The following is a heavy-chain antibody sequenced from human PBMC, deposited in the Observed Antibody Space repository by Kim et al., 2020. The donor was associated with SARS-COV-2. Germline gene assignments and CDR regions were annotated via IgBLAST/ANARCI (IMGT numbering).Heavy chain of an antibody. J-gene: IGHJ2*01. D-gene: IGHD6-19*01. CDR3: AKGGYSSGWYRWFFDL. Sequence: VKGRLPISRDNSKNTLYLQMNSLRAEDTAVYYCAKGGYSSGWYRWFFDLWGRGTLVTVSS. V-gene: IGHV3-23*01.